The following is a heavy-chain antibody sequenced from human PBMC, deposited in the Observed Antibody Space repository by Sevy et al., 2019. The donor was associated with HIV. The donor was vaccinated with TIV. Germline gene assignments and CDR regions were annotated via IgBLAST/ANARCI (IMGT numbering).Heavy chain of an antibody. Sequence: GGSLRLSCAASGFTFSSYAMHWVRQAPGKGLEWVAGISYDGSNKYYADSVKGRFTISRDNSKNTLYLQMNSLRAEDTAVYYCARDTKLSSGWYYFDYWGQGTLVTVSS. CDR1: GFTFSSYA. J-gene: IGHJ4*02. CDR2: ISYDGSNK. V-gene: IGHV3-30-3*01. CDR3: ARDTKLSSGWYYFDY. D-gene: IGHD6-19*01.